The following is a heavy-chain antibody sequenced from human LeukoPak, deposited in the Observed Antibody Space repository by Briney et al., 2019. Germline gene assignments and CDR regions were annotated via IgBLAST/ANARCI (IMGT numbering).Heavy chain of an antibody. CDR1: GFTFSSYA. Sequence: GGSLRLSCAASGFTFSSYAMSWVPQAPGKGLEWVSTISGSGGSTYYADSVKGRFTISRDNSKNTLYLQMNSLRAEDTAVYYCAKGAGDSSRWYAIFDYWGQGTLVTVSS. J-gene: IGHJ4*02. V-gene: IGHV3-23*01. CDR3: AKGAGDSSRWYAIFDY. D-gene: IGHD6-13*01. CDR2: ISGSGGST.